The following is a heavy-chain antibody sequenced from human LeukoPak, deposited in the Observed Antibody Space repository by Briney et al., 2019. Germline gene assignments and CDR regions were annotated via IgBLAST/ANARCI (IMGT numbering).Heavy chain of an antibody. J-gene: IGHJ4*02. CDR2: IYYSGST. D-gene: IGHD1-14*01. Sequence: SETLSLTCTVSGGSISSYYWSWIRQPPGKGLEWIGYIYYSGSTNYNPSLKSRVTISVNTSKNQFSLKLSSVTAADTAVYYCAGHISAQNWGQGTLVTVSS. V-gene: IGHV4-59*01. CDR3: AGHISAQN. CDR1: GGSISSYY.